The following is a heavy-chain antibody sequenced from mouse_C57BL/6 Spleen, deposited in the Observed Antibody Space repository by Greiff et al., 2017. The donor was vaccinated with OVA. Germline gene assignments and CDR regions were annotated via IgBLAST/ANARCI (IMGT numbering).Heavy chain of an antibody. D-gene: IGHD1-1*01. CDR2: IDPENGET. CDR1: GFNIKDDY. CDR3: TATTVVWWYFDV. V-gene: IGHV14-4*01. J-gene: IGHJ1*03. Sequence: VQLQQSGAELVRPGASVKLSCTASGFNIKDDYMHWVKQRPEQGLEWIGWIDPENGETEYASKFQGKATITADTSSTTAYLQLSSLTSEDTAVYYCTATTVVWWYFDVWGTGTTVTVSS.